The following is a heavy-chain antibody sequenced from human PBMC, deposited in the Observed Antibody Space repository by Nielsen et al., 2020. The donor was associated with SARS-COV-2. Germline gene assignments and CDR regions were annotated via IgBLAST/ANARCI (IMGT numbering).Heavy chain of an antibody. V-gene: IGHV3-20*04. Sequence: GESLKISCAASGFTFDDYSMSWVRQAPGKGLEWVSGINWNGGSTGYADSVKGRFTISRDNAKNSLYLQMNSLRAEDTALYYCATLSGSGWYMDYYGMDVWGQGTTVTVSS. CDR2: INWNGGST. J-gene: IGHJ6*02. D-gene: IGHD6-19*01. CDR1: GFTFDDYS. CDR3: ATLSGSGWYMDYYGMDV.